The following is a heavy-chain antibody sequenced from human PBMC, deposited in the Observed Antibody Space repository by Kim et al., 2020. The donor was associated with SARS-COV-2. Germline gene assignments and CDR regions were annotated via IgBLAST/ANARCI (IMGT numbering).Heavy chain of an antibody. Sequence: ASVKVSCKVSGYTLTELSMHWVRQAPGKGLEWMGGFDPEDGETIYAQKFQGRVTMTEDTSTDTAYMELSSLRSDDTAVYYCATAPGITGTPRHYYYYYGMDVWGQGTRATVSS. D-gene: IGHD1-20*01. CDR2: FDPEDGET. J-gene: IGHJ6*02. CDR1: GYTLTELS. V-gene: IGHV1-24*01. CDR3: ATAPGITGTPRHYYYYYGMDV.